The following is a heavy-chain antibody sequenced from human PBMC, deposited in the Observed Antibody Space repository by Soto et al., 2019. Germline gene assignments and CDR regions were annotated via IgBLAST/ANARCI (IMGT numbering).Heavy chain of an antibody. J-gene: IGHJ5*02. CDR2: MNPNSGNT. CDR3: AADMAPTDMYNWFDP. V-gene: IGHV1-8*01. Sequence: ASVKVSCKASGYTFPSYDINWVRQATGQGLEWMGWMNPNSGNTGYAQKFQGRLTMTRNISTSTAYMELSSLRSEDTAVYYCAADMAPTDMYNWFDPWGQGTLVTVSS. CDR1: GYTFPSYD. D-gene: IGHD5-18*01.